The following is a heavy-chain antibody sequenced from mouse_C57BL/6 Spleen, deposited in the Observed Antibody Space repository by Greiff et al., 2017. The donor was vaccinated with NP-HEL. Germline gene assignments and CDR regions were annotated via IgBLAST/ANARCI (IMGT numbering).Heavy chain of an antibody. Sequence: VQLQQSGAELVKPGASVKMSCKASGYTFTSYWITWVKQRPGQGLEWIGDIYPGSGSTNYNEKFKSKATLTVDTSSSTAYMQLSSLTSEDSAVYYCASLYEGSRAMDYWGQGTSVTVSS. CDR2: IYPGSGST. CDR3: ASLYEGSRAMDY. V-gene: IGHV1-55*01. D-gene: IGHD2-3*01. J-gene: IGHJ4*01. CDR1: GYTFTSYW.